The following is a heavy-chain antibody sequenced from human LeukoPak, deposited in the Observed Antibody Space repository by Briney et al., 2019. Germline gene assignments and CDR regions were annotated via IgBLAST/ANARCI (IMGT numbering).Heavy chain of an antibody. CDR1: GFSFSTYS. V-gene: IGHV3-33*08. D-gene: IGHD5-18*01. CDR3: ARDQGYSYGLTYYFDY. J-gene: IGHJ4*02. Sequence: GGSLRLSCAASGFSFSTYSMHWVRQAPGKGLEWVAVIWYDGSNKYYADSVKGRFTISRDNSKNTLYLQMNSLRAEDTAVYYCARDQGYSYGLTYYFDYWGQGTLVTVSS. CDR2: IWYDGSNK.